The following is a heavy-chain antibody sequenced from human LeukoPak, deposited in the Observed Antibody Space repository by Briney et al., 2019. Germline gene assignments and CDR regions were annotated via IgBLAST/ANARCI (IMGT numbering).Heavy chain of an antibody. D-gene: IGHD2-2*01. CDR2: IYPGDSDT. J-gene: IGHJ4*02. CDR1: GYSFTSYW. Sequence: GESLKISCKGSGYSFTSYWIGWVRQMPGKGLEWMGIIYPGDSDTTYSPSFQGQVTISADKSINTAFLQWSSLKASDTAMYYCARQIIVPAADYFDYWGQGTLVTVSS. V-gene: IGHV5-51*01. CDR3: ARQIIVPAADYFDY.